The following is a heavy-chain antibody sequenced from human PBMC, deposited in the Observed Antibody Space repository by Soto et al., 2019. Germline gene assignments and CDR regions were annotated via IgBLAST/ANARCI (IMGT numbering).Heavy chain of an antibody. Sequence: SETLSLTCAASGGSISSGGYSWSWIRQPPGKGLEWIGYIYYSGSTYYNPSLKSRVTISVDTSKNQFSLKLSSVTAADTAVYYCAAKPYNWNIWMVYWGPGIMVTVSS. D-gene: IGHD1-1*01. CDR3: AAKPYNWNIWMVY. CDR1: GGSISSGGYS. J-gene: IGHJ4*02. CDR2: IYYSGST. V-gene: IGHV4-30-2*03.